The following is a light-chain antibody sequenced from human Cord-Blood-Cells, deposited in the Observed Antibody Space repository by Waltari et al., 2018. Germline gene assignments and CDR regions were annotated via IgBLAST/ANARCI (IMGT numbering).Light chain of an antibody. CDR2: EGS. J-gene: IGLJ3*02. CDR1: SSDVGSYNL. V-gene: IGLV2-23*01. CDR3: CSYAGSSTV. Sequence: QSALTQPASVSGSPGQAITISCTGTSSDVGSYNLVSWYHQHPGKAPKLMIYEGSKRPSGVSNRFSGSKSGNTASLTISGLQAEDEADYYFCSYAGSSTVFGGGTKLTVL.